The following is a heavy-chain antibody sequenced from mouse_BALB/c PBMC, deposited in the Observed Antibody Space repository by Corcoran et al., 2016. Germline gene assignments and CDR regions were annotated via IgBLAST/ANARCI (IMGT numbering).Heavy chain of an antibody. V-gene: IGHV1-9*01. CDR3: ARQGGTY. CDR1: GYTFSRYW. Sequence: QVQLQQSGAELMKPGVSVKISCKVTGYTFSRYWIEWIKQRPGHGLEWIGEILPGSGNTYYIEKFKGEATFTADTSSNTAYIQLSSLTSEDSAVYYCARQGGTYWGQGTLVTVSA. J-gene: IGHJ3*01. CDR2: ILPGSGNT.